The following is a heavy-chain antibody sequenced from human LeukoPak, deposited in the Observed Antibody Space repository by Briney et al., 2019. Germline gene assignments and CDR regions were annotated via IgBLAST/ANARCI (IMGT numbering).Heavy chain of an antibody. J-gene: IGHJ3*02. V-gene: IGHV7-4-1*02. CDR2: INTNTGNP. D-gene: IGHD6-19*01. Sequence: ASVKVSCKASGYTFTSYAMNWVRQAPGQGLEWMGWINTNTGNPTYAQGFTGRFVFSLDTSVSTAYLQISSLKAEDTAVYYCAREGPYSSGWPHDAFDIWGQGTMVTVSS. CDR1: GYTFTSYA. CDR3: AREGPYSSGWPHDAFDI.